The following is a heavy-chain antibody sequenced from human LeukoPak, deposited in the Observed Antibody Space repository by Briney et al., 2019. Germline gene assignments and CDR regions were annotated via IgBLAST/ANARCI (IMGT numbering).Heavy chain of an antibody. CDR2: IISNGGRT. V-gene: IGHV3-23*01. D-gene: IGHD2-2*01. Sequence: PGGSLRLSCVASGFTFSSYAMTWVRQAPGKGLEWVSAIISNGGRTYYADSVKGRFTISRDNSKNTLHLQMSSLRAEDTALYYCVKDRCDRTTCPEVWGQGTLVTVSS. CDR3: VKDRCDRTTCPEV. CDR1: GFTFSSYA. J-gene: IGHJ4*02.